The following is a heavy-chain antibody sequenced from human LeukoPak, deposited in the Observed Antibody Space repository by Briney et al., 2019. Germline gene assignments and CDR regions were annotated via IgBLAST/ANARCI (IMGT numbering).Heavy chain of an antibody. V-gene: IGHV1-8*01. J-gene: IGHJ6*03. D-gene: IGHD5-18*01. CDR3: ARSGYSYGRGYYYYYMDV. CDR2: MNPNSGNT. CDR1: GYTFTSYD. Sequence: ASVKVSCKASGYTFTSYDINWVRQATGQGLEWMGWMNPNSGNTGYAQKFQGRVTMTRNTSISTAYMELSSLRSEDTGVYYCARSGYSYGRGYYYYYMDVWGKGTTVTVSS.